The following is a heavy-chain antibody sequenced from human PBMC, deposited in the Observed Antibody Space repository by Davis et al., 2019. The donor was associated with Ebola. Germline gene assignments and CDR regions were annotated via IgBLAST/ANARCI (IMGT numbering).Heavy chain of an antibody. J-gene: IGHJ3*01. V-gene: IGHV4-59*01. CDR1: GGPISRYY. D-gene: IGHD2-21*01. CDR2: IYYSGST. Sequence: MPGGPLRPPCTVLGGPISRYYWSWTRHPPGKGLEWIGYIYYSGSTNYNPSLKSRVTISVDTSKNQFSLNVSSVTAADTSVYYCARDRNNGGEFRNAFELWGQGTMVTVSP. CDR3: ARDRNNGGEFRNAFEL.